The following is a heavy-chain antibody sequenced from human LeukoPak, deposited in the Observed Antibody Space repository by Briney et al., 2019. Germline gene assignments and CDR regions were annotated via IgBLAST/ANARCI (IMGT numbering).Heavy chain of an antibody. CDR2: ISAYNGNT. CDR3: AREPITYYYGSGSYYNV. D-gene: IGHD3-10*01. J-gene: IGHJ4*02. CDR1: GYTFTSYG. V-gene: IGHV1-18*01. Sequence: ASVKVSCKASGYTFTSYGISWVRQAPGQGLEWMGWISAYNGNTNYAQKLQGRVTMTTDTSTSTAYMELRSLRSDDTAVYYCAREPITYYYGSGSYYNVWGQGTLVTVSS.